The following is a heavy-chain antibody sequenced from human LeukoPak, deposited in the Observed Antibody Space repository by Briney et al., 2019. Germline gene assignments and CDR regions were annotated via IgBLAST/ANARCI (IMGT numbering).Heavy chain of an antibody. Sequence: PGGSLRLSCAASGFTFTNYEMNWVRQAPGKGLEWVSYISSSTSTIYYADSVKGRFTISRDNAKNSLYLQMNSLRAEDTAVYYCARDRLPGGQQLSFSRWGQGTLVTVSS. CDR2: ISSSTSTI. V-gene: IGHV3-48*03. D-gene: IGHD6-13*01. CDR3: ARDRLPGGQQLSFSR. CDR1: GFTFTNYE. J-gene: IGHJ4*02.